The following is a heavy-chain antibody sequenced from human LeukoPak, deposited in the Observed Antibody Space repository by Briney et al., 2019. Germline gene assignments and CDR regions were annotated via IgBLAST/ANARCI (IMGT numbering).Heavy chain of an antibody. Sequence: ASVKVSCKASGYTFTDYYMHWVRQAPGQGLEWMGWINPNSGGTKYAQKFEGRVTMTRDTSISTAYMELSRVTFDDTAVYYCARGGIRTAASKFDYWGQGTLVTVSS. CDR3: ARGGIRTAASKFDY. CDR2: INPNSGGT. D-gene: IGHD6-13*01. CDR1: GYTFTDYY. V-gene: IGHV1-2*02. J-gene: IGHJ4*02.